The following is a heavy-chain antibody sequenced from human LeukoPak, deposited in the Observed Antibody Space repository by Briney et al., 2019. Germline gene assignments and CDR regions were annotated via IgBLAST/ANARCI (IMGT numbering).Heavy chain of an antibody. D-gene: IGHD3-10*01. CDR1: RGSFSGYY. CDR3: ASGFWFGEPTDY. CDR2: INHSGST. V-gene: IGHV4-34*01. J-gene: IGHJ4*02. Sequence: PSETLSLTCAVYRGSFSGYYWSWIRQPPGKGLEWIGEINHSGSTNYNPSLKSRVTISVDTSKNQFSLKLSSVTAADTAVYYCASGFWFGEPTDYWGQGTLITVSS.